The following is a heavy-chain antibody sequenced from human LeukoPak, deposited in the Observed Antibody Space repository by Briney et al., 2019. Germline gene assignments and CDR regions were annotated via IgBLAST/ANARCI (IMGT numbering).Heavy chain of an antibody. Sequence: PGESLKISCKGSGYSFTSYWIGWVRQMPGKGLEWMGIIYPGDSDTRYSPSFQGQVTISADKSISTAYLQWSSLKASDTAMYYCARAGAERLPGPKLQINWFDPWGQGTLVTVSS. CDR2: IYPGDSDT. J-gene: IGHJ5*02. D-gene: IGHD1-14*01. CDR3: ARAGAERLPGPKLQINWFDP. V-gene: IGHV5-51*01. CDR1: GYSFTSYW.